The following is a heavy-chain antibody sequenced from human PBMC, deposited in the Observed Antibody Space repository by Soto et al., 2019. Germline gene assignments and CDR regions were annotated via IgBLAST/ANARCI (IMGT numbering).Heavy chain of an antibody. V-gene: IGHV4-31*03. D-gene: IGHD5-12*01. CDR3: ARCPRGPRATIFDY. J-gene: IGHJ4*02. CDR2: IYYSGST. Sequence: QVQLQESGPGLVKPSQTLSLTCTVSGGSIRSGGYYWRWIRQHPGKGLKWIGYIYYSGSTYYNPSLKSRVTISVDTSKNQFSLKLSSVTAADPAVYYCARCPRGPRATIFDYWGQGTLVTDSS. CDR1: GGSIRSGGYY.